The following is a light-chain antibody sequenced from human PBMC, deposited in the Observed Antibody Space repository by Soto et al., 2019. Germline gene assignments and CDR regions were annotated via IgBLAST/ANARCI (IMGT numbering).Light chain of an antibody. CDR3: CSFAGSYTFL. CDR2: DVN. CDR1: SSDIGVYNY. J-gene: IGLJ2*01. V-gene: IGLV2-11*01. Sequence: QSVLTQPRSVSGSPGQSVTISCTGSSSDIGVYNYVSWFQQHPGKAPTLMIYDVNKRPSGVPDRFSGSKSGYTASLTISGLQADDEAAYYCCSFAGSYTFLFGGGTKLTVL.